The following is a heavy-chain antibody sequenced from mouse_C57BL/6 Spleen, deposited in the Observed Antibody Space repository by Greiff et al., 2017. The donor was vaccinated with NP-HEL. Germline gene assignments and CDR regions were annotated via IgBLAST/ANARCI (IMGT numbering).Heavy chain of an antibody. CDR3: ARVLGIYDGCYFDY. D-gene: IGHD2-3*01. CDR1: GFTFSDYY. CDR2: INYDGSST. Sequence: EVKLVESEGGLVQPGSSMKLSCTASGFTFSDYYMAWVRQVPEKGLEWVANINYDGSSTYYLDSLKSRFIISRDNAKNILYLQMSSLKSEDTATYYGARVLGIYDGCYFDYWGQGTTLTVSS. V-gene: IGHV5-16*01. J-gene: IGHJ2*01.